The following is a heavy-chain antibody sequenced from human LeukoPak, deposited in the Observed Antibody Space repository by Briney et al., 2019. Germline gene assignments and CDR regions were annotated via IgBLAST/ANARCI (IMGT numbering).Heavy chain of an antibody. J-gene: IGHJ4*02. CDR3: ATLISGWSLY. CDR2: INDDETST. Sequence: PGGSLRLSCAASGFSFSSSWMHWVRQVPGKGLEWVSRINDDETSTTYAESVKGRFTISRDNAKNTLYLQMNSLRAEDTAVYYCATLISGWSLYWGQGTLVTVSS. CDR1: GFSFSSSW. V-gene: IGHV3-74*01. D-gene: IGHD6-19*01.